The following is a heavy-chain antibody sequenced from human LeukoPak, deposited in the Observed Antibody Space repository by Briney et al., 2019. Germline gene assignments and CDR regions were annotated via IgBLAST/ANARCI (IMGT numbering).Heavy chain of an antibody. CDR1: GYTLTELS. Sequence: ASVKVSCKVSGYTLTELSMHWVRQALGKGLEWMGGFDPEDGETIYAQKFQGRVTMTEDTSTDTAYMELSSLRSEDTAVYYCATRIKWLRFGYFDYWGQGTLVTVSS. J-gene: IGHJ4*02. D-gene: IGHD5-12*01. CDR2: FDPEDGET. CDR3: ATRIKWLRFGYFDY. V-gene: IGHV1-24*01.